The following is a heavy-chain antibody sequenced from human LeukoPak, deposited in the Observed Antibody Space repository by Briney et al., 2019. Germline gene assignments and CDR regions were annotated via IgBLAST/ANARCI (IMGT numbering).Heavy chain of an antibody. CDR1: GFTFSSYA. V-gene: IGHV3-23*01. CDR2: ISGSGGST. Sequence: GGSLRLSCAASGFTFSSYAMTWVRQAPGKGLEWVSGISGSGGSTYYADPVKGRFTISRDNSKTTVYLQINSLRAEDTAVYYCAKDLLYYYDSSGYYYGDYWGQGTLVTVSS. CDR3: AKDLLYYYDSSGYYYGDY. J-gene: IGHJ4*02. D-gene: IGHD3-22*01.